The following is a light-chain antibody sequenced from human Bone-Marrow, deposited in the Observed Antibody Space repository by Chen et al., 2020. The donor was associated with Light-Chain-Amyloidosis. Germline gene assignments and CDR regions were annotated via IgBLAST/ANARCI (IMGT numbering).Light chain of an antibody. CDR3: MQSIKLPLT. CDR1: QSLRDIKTY. J-gene: IGKJ4*01. V-gene: IGKV2D-29*02. CDR2: EVS. Sequence: DIVMTQTPLSLSVTPGQPASISCKSSQSLRDIKTYLYWYLQKPGQSPQLLIYEVSNRFSGVPDRFSGSGSETDFTLKISRVEAEDVGVYYCMQSIKLPLTFGGGTTVEIK.